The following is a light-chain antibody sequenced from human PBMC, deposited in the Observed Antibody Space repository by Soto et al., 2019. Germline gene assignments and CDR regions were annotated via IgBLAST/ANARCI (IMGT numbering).Light chain of an antibody. CDR3: QQYNAYSQA. J-gene: IGKJ1*01. V-gene: IGKV1-5*03. Sequence: DIQKTQSPSTLSASVGDRVTITCRASESVSRWLARYQQKPGRTPKLLIYQASTLETGVPSRFSGSGSGTEFTLTISSLQPDDFATYYSQQYNAYSQAFGQGTKV. CDR1: ESVSRW. CDR2: QAS.